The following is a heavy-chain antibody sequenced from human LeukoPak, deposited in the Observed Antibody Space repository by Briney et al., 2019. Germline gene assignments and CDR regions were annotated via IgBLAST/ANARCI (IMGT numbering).Heavy chain of an antibody. D-gene: IGHD2-2*01. Sequence: GGSLRLSCAASGFTVSSNYMSWVRQAPGKGLEWVSVIYSGGSTYYADSVKGRFTISRDNSKNTLYLQMNSLRAEDTAVYYCAKDVVSTSSLGWFDPWGQGTLVTVSS. CDR3: AKDVVSTSSLGWFDP. J-gene: IGHJ5*02. CDR2: IYSGGST. CDR1: GFTVSSNY. V-gene: IGHV3-53*01.